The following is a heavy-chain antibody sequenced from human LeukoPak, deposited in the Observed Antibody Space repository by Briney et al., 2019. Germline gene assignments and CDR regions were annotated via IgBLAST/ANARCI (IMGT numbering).Heavy chain of an antibody. CDR2: INTNTGNP. D-gene: IGHD4-17*01. CDR1: GYTFTSYY. V-gene: IGHV7-4-1*02. CDR3: ARCGYGDYGSAYYYYYYMDV. J-gene: IGHJ6*03. Sequence: ASVKVSCKASGYTFTSYYMHWVRQAPGQGLEWMGWINTNTGNPTYAQGFTGRFVFSLDTSVSTAYLQISSLKAEDTAVYYCARCGYGDYGSAYYYYYYMDVWGKGTTVTVSS.